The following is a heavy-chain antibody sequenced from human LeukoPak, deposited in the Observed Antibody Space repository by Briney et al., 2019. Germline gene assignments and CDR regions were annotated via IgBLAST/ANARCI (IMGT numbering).Heavy chain of an antibody. Sequence: GGSLRLSCAASGFTFSDYYMSWIRQAPGKGLEWVSYISSSGSTIYYADSVKGRFTISRDNSKNMLYLQMNSLRAEDTAVYYCAKELGKYYLDYWGQGTLVTVSS. J-gene: IGHJ4*02. CDR2: ISSSGSTI. CDR3: AKELGKYYLDY. D-gene: IGHD7-27*01. V-gene: IGHV3-11*04. CDR1: GFTFSDYY.